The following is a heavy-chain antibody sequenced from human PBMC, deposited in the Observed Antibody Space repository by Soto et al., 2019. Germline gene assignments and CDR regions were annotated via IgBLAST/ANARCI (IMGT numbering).Heavy chain of an antibody. CDR3: ARDQDGSSSYDY. D-gene: IGHD6-6*01. V-gene: IGHV1-69*04. J-gene: IGHJ4*02. CDR1: GGTFSSYT. CDR2: IIPILGIA. Sequence: SVKGSCKASGGTFSSYTISWVRQAPGQGLEWMGRIIPILGIANYAQKFQGRVTITADKSTSTAYMELSSLRSEDTAVYYCARDQDGSSSYDYWGQGTLVTVSS.